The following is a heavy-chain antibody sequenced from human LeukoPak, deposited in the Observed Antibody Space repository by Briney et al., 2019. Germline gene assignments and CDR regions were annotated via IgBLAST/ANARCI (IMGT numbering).Heavy chain of an antibody. Sequence: RGSLRLSCSVSGFSFSSYAMHWVRQAPGKGLEYVSSISSNGGSTYYLGSVKGRFTISRDNSKSTLYLQMSSLRAEDTAVYYCVKDRWVDYWGKGTLVTVSS. V-gene: IGHV3-64D*08. CDR3: VKDRWVDY. D-gene: IGHD1-26*01. J-gene: IGHJ4*02. CDR1: GFSFSSYA. CDR2: ISSNGGST.